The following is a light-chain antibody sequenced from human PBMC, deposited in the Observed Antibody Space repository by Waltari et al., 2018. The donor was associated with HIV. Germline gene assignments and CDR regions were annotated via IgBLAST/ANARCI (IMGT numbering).Light chain of an antibody. J-gene: IGLJ3*02. CDR3: QSSDSSGSYWV. Sequence: SYELTQPPSVSVSPGQTATITCSGDTLSKQYAYWYRQKSGQAPVLMTFKDTERPSGIPERFSGSTSGTTVTLTISGVQAEDEADYYCQSSDSSGSYWVFGGGTKLTVL. V-gene: IGLV3-25*03. CDR1: TLSKQY. CDR2: KDT.